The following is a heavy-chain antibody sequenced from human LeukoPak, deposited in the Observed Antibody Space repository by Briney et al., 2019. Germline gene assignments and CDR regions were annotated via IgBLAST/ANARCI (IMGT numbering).Heavy chain of an antibody. Sequence: ASVKVSCKASGGTFSNYAISWVRQAPGQGLEWMGWISAYNGNTNYAQKLQGRVTMTTDTSTSTAYMELRSLRSDDTAVYYCARDYYDSSGYYHLDYWGQGTLVTVSS. CDR3: ARDYYDSSGYYHLDY. CDR2: ISAYNGNT. V-gene: IGHV1-18*01. CDR1: GGTFSNYA. D-gene: IGHD3-22*01. J-gene: IGHJ4*02.